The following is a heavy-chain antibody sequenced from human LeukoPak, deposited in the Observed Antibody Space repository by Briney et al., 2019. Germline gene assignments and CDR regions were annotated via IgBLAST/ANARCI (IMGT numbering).Heavy chain of an antibody. Sequence: SETLSLTCSVSGSSISSDYYWGWVRQPPGKGLEWIGSIKHRGRSYYNPSLKSRVTISVDTSKNQFSLQLSSVTAADTAVYYCARVVSATSIDYWGQGILVTVSS. V-gene: IGHV4-38-2*02. CDR3: ARVVSATSIDY. D-gene: IGHD2-15*01. CDR2: IKHRGRS. J-gene: IGHJ4*02. CDR1: GSSISSDYY.